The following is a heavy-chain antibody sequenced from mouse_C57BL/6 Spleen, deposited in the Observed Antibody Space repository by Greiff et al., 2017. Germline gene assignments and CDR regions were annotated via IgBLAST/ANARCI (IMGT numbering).Heavy chain of an antibody. CDR2: IHPSDSDT. V-gene: IGHV1-74*01. CDR3: ATKGAAYYAMDY. CDR1: GYTFTSYW. Sequence: QVHVKQPGAELVKPGASVKVSCKASGYTFTSYWMHWVKQRPGQGLEWIGRIHPSDSDTNYNQKFKGKATLTVDKSSSTAYMQLSSLTSEDSAVYYCATKGAAYYAMDYWGQGTSVTVSS. J-gene: IGHJ4*01.